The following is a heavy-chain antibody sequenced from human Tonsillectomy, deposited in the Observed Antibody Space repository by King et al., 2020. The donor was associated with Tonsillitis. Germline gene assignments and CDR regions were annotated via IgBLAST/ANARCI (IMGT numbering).Heavy chain of an antibody. V-gene: IGHV3-7*03. Sequence: VQLVESGGGLVQPGGSLRLSCAASGFSLSYYWMSWVRQAPGKGLEWVANIKQDGSEKYYVDSVKGRFTISRDNAKKSLYLQMNSLRAEDTAVYYCARTARVFYYWGQGTPVTGSS. D-gene: IGHD6-6*01. CDR3: ARTARVFYY. CDR1: GFSLSYYW. CDR2: IKQDGSEK. J-gene: IGHJ4*02.